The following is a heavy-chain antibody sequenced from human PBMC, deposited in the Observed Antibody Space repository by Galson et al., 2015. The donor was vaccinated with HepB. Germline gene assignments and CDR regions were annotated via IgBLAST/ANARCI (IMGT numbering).Heavy chain of an antibody. D-gene: IGHD3-10*01. CDR3: AREEYYGSGYFDN. Sequence: SVKVSCKASGYRFTGYYMHWVRQAPGQGLQWMGWINPASGGTNSAHQFQGRVTMTRETSINTAYMELRRLRSDDTAVYYCAREEYYGSGYFDNWGQGTLVTVSS. CDR2: INPASGGT. CDR1: GYRFTGYY. V-gene: IGHV1-2*02. J-gene: IGHJ4*02.